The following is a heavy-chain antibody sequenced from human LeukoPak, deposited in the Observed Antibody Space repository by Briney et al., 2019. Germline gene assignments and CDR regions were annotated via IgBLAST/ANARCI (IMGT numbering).Heavy chain of an antibody. CDR1: GYSFTNYW. Sequence: PGESLKISCKGSGYSFTNYWIGWVRQMPGKGLEWMGIFYPADSDTRYSPSFQGQVTISADKSITTAYLQWSSLKASDSAMYYCARHVGNGNSSWFFYLDYWGQGTLVTVSS. D-gene: IGHD6-13*01. CDR3: ARHVGNGNSSWFFYLDY. V-gene: IGHV5-51*01. J-gene: IGHJ4*02. CDR2: FYPADSDT.